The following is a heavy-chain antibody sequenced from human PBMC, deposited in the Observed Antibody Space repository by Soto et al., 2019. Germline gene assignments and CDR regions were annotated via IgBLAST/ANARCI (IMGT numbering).Heavy chain of an antibody. CDR1: GYSFTSYW. Sequence: EVQLVQSGAEVKKPGESLRISCKGSGYSFTSYWISWVRQMPGKGLEWMGRIDPSDSYTNYSPSFQGHVTISADKSISTAYLQWSSRKASDTAMYYCARRQAAAGANDLTVDYWGQGTLVTVSS. CDR2: IDPSDSYT. V-gene: IGHV5-10-1*01. J-gene: IGHJ4*02. D-gene: IGHD6-13*01. CDR3: ARRQAAAGANDLTVDY.